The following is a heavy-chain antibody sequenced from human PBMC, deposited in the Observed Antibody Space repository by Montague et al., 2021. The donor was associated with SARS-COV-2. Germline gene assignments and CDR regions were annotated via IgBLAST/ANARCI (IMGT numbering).Heavy chain of an antibody. CDR1: GFTFSTHA. CDR3: ATRPPYFARPLVPLLDF. CDR2: ISTDGSNR. J-gene: IGHJ4*02. V-gene: IGHV3-30*04. D-gene: IGHD2/OR15-2a*01. Sequence: SLRLSCAASGFTFSTHAMHWVRQAPGKGLEWVAAISTDGSNRDFADSVKGRFTISRDNSKNTLYIQMNSLRVDDTAIYYCATRPPYFARPLVPLLDFWGQGTLVIVSS.